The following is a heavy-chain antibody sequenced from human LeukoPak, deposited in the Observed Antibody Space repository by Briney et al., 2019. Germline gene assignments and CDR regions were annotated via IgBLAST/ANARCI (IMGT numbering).Heavy chain of an antibody. CDR1: GFTFSSYS. V-gene: IGHV3-48*02. J-gene: IGHJ4*02. D-gene: IGHD2-15*01. CDR3: AGDLGGGRGKDY. Sequence: QPGGSLRLSCAASGFTFSSYSMNWVRQAPGEGLEWVSYITSSSSTIYYADSVKGRFTISRDNAQNSLYLQMNSLRDEDTAVYYCAGDLGGGRGKDYWGQGTLVTVSS. CDR2: ITSSSSTI.